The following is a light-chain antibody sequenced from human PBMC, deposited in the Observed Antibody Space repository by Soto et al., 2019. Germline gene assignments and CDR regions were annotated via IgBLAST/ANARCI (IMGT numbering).Light chain of an antibody. CDR2: GAS. J-gene: IGKJ2*01. Sequence: EIVLTQSPGTLSLSPGERATLSCRASQSVSGRYLAWYQQKPGQAPRLLIYGASSRATGIPDRFSGSGSGTDFTLTISRLEPEDFAVYYCQQYGRSRYTFGQGTKVDIK. CDR1: QSVSGRY. V-gene: IGKV3-20*01. CDR3: QQYGRSRYT.